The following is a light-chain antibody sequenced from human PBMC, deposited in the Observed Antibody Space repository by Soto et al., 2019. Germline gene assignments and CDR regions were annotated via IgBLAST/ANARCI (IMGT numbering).Light chain of an antibody. CDR3: NSYTTLSNRV. V-gene: IGLV2-14*01. Sequence: QSALTQPASVSGSPGQSITISCTGSHSDIGAYDSVSWYQQPPGKVPKLIIYAVNVRPSGVSNRFSGSKSGTTASLTISGLQPEDEADYYCNSYTTLSNRVFGTGTKLTVL. J-gene: IGLJ1*01. CDR1: HSDIGAYDS. CDR2: AVN.